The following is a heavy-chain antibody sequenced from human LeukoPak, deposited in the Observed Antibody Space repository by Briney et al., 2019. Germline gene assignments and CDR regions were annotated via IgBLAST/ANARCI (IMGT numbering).Heavy chain of an antibody. J-gene: IGHJ6*03. CDR2: IIPIFGTA. CDR1: GGTFSSYA. Sequence: SVRVSCKASGGTFSSYAISWVRQAPGQGLEWMGGIIPIFGTANYAQKFQGRVTITADESTSTAYMELSSLRSEDTAVYYCARDGGTMVRGATSSPGRYYYYYMDVWGKGTTVTVSS. V-gene: IGHV1-69*13. D-gene: IGHD3-10*01. CDR3: ARDGGTMVRGATSSPGRYYYYYMDV.